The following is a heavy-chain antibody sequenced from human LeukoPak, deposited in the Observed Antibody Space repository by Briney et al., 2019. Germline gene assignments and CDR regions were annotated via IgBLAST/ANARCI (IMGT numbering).Heavy chain of an antibody. J-gene: IGHJ4*02. CDR1: GFTFSSYA. CDR2: ISYDGSNK. CDR3: ARGMTTVTRGFDY. D-gene: IGHD4-17*01. Sequence: PGGSLRLSCAASGFTFSSYAMHWVRQAPGKGLEWVAVISYDGSNKYYADSVKGRFTISRDNSKNTLYLQMNSLRAEDTAVYYCARGMTTVTRGFDYWGQGTLVTVSS. V-gene: IGHV3-30*04.